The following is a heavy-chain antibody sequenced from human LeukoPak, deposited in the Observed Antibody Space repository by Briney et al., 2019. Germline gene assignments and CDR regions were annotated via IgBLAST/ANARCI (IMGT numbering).Heavy chain of an antibody. CDR2: IIPIFGTA. V-gene: IGHV1-69*05. Sequence: SVKVSCTASGGTFSSYAISWVRQAPGQRLEWMGRIIPIFGTANYAQKFQGRVTITTDESTSTAYMELSSLRSEDTAVYYCARGPLTVTAYYYYMDVWGKGTTVTVSS. D-gene: IGHD4-11*01. CDR3: ARGPLTVTAYYYYMDV. J-gene: IGHJ6*03. CDR1: GGTFSSYA.